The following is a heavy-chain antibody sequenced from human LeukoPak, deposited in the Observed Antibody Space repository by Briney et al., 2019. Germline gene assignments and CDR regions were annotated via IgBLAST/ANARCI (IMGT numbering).Heavy chain of an antibody. CDR1: GFTFEDYA. V-gene: IGHV3-20*04. D-gene: IGHD6-13*01. J-gene: IGHJ4*02. Sequence: GGSLRLSCAASGFTFEDYAMNWVRQAPGKGLEWVSGINGNGGNTAYADSVKGRFTISRDNAKNSLYLQMNSLRAEDTAVYYCARDLMGIAYRGAFYYWGQGTLVTVSS. CDR2: INGNGGNT. CDR3: ARDLMGIAYRGAFYY.